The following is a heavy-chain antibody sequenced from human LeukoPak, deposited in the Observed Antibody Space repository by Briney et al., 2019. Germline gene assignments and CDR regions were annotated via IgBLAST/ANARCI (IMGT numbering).Heavy chain of an antibody. Sequence: VGSLRLSCAASGFTFSPYTMNWVRQAPGKGLEWVSSISSSSSYIYYADSVKGRFTISRDNAKNSLYLQMNSLRAEDTAVYYCARATGVGYGSAYDYWGQGTLVTVSS. CDR1: GFTFSPYT. CDR3: ARATGVGYGSAYDY. V-gene: IGHV3-21*01. J-gene: IGHJ4*02. CDR2: ISSSSSYI. D-gene: IGHD5-12*01.